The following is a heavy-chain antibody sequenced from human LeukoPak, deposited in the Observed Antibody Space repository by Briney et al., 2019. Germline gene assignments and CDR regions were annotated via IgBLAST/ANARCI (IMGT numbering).Heavy chain of an antibody. CDR3: ARVDFWSGYYYYYYMDV. Sequence: SETLSLTCTVSGYSINSGYYWGWIRQPPGKGLEWIGSIYYSGSTYYNPSLKSRVTISVDTSKNQFSLKLSSVTAADTAVYYCARVDFWSGYYYYYYMDVWGKGTTVTVSS. CDR1: GYSINSGYY. D-gene: IGHD3-3*01. V-gene: IGHV4-38-2*02. CDR2: IYYSGST. J-gene: IGHJ6*03.